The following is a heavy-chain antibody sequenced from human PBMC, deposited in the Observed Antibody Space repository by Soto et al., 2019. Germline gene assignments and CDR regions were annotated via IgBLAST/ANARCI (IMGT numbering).Heavy chain of an antibody. Sequence: SETLSLTCNVSGGSIRSNYWSWIRQPAGKALEWIGRIYTSGTTNYNPSLKSRATMLIDTSKNQFSLILSSVRAADAGVYYCAREGASGFGMDVWGKGTTVTVSS. CDR2: IYTSGTT. V-gene: IGHV4-4*07. D-gene: IGHD1-26*01. CDR1: GGSIRSNY. CDR3: AREGASGFGMDV. J-gene: IGHJ6*04.